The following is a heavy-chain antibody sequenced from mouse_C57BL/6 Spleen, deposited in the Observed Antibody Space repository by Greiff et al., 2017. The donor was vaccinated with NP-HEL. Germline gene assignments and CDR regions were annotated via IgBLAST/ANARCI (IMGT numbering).Heavy chain of an antibody. V-gene: IGHV1-81*01. CDR1: GYTFTSYG. CDR3: ASSGYDVGGAMDD. J-gene: IGHJ4*01. D-gene: IGHD2-14*01. CDR2: IYPRSGNT. Sequence: QVQLKQSGAALARPGASVKLSCKASGYTFTSYGLSWVQQRTGQGLEWIGEIYPRSGNTYYNAKFKGKATLTADKSSSTAYIELRGLTADDSAVYFWASSGYDVGGAMDDWGQGTSVTVSS.